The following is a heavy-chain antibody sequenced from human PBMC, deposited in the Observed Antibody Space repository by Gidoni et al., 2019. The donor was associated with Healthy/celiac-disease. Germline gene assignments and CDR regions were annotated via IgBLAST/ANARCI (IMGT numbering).Heavy chain of an antibody. J-gene: IGHJ4*02. CDR2: IYYSGST. CDR3: ASYNSMVQGVIGRSIPLQMGGDY. Sequence: QLQLQESGPGLVKPSETLSLTCTVSGGSISSSSYYWGWSRQPPGKGLEWIGSIYYSGSTYYNPSLKSRVTISVDTSKNQFSLKLSSVTAADTAVYYCASYNSMVQGVIGRSIPLQMGGDYWGQGTLVTVSS. D-gene: IGHD3-10*01. CDR1: GGSISSSSYY. V-gene: IGHV4-39*01.